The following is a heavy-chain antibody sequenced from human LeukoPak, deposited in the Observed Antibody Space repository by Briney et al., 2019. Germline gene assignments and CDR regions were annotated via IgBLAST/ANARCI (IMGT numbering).Heavy chain of an antibody. V-gene: IGHV3-23*01. D-gene: IGHD3-3*01. J-gene: IGHJ6*03. CDR2: ISGGSA. Sequence: GGSLRLSCAASGFTFSSYAMSWVRQAPGKGLEWVSAISGGSADYADSVKGRFSISIDNSKNRLYLQMNSLRAEDTAVYYCAKDRSSRYDFWSGSFSHYYYYYMDVWGKGTTVTVSS. CDR1: GFTFSSYA. CDR3: AKDRSSRYDFWSGSFSHYYYYYMDV.